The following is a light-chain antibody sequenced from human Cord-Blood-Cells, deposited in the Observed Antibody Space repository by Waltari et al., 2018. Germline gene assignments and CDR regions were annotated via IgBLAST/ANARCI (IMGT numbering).Light chain of an antibody. J-gene: IGKJ2*01. Sequence: DIQMTQSPSSLSASVGDRVTITCRASQSISSYLNWYQQKPGKAPKLLIYAASSLQRGFPSRFSGSGSGTDFTLTISSLQPEDFATYYCQQSYSTLYTFGQGTKLEIK. CDR3: QQSYSTLYT. CDR2: AAS. CDR1: QSISSY. V-gene: IGKV1-39*01.